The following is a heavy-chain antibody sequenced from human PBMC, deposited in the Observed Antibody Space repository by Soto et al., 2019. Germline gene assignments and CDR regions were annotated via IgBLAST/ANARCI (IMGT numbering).Heavy chain of an antibody. J-gene: IGHJ6*02. CDR3: ARPAASVVTYMNYYYYGMDV. CDR2: IIPIFGTA. D-gene: IGHD2-15*01. CDR1: GGTFSSYA. V-gene: IGHV1-69*13. Sequence: PSVKVSCKASGGTFSSYAISWVRQAPGQGLEWMGGIIPIFGTANYAQKFQGRVTITADESTSTAYMELSSLRSEDTAVYYCARPAASVVTYMNYYYYGMDVWGQGTTVTVSS.